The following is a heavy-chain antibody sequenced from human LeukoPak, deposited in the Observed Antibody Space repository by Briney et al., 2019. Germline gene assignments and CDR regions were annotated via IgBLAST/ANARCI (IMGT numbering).Heavy chain of an antibody. J-gene: IGHJ5*02. Sequence: ASVKVSCKASGYTFTSYGISWVRQAPGQGLEWMGWISACNGNTNYAQKLQGRVTMTIDTSTSTAYMELRSLRSDDTAVYYCARTPSVAATLGFDPWGQGTLVTVSS. CDR2: ISACNGNT. CDR3: ARTPSVAATLGFDP. CDR1: GYTFTSYG. D-gene: IGHD6-19*01. V-gene: IGHV1-18*01.